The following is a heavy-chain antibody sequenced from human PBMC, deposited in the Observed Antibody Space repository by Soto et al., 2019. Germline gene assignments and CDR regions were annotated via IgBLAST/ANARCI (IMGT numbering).Heavy chain of an antibody. CDR2: ISAYNGNT. CDR3: VRVRIAAAASPGGNWFDP. CDR1: GYTFTNYG. V-gene: IGHV1-18*01. Sequence: AAVKVSCKASGYTFTNYGISWVRQAPGQGLEWMGWISAYNGNTNYAQKLQGRVTMNTDTSTSTAYMELRSLRSDDTAVYYCVRVRIAAAASPGGNWFDPWGQGTLVTVSS. J-gene: IGHJ5*02. D-gene: IGHD6-13*01.